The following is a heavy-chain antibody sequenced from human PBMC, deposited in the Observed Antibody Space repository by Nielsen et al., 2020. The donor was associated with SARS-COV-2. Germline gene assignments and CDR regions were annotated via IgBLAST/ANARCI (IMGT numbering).Heavy chain of an antibody. CDR1: GGSISSYY. Sequence: SETLSLTCTVSGGSISSYYWSRIRQPPGKGLEWIGYIYYSGSTNYNLSLKSRVTISVDTSKNQFSLKLSSVTAADTAVYYCARWGDGLDYSHGAYYFDYWGQGTLVTVSS. J-gene: IGHJ4*02. V-gene: IGHV4-59*12. D-gene: IGHD5-24*01. CDR3: ARWGDGLDYSHGAYYFDY. CDR2: IYYSGST.